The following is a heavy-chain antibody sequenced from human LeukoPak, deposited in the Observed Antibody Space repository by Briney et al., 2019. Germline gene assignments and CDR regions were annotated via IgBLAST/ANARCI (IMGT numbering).Heavy chain of an antibody. CDR1: GFTVSSYS. CDR3: ASFSASYGSGSYMGDAFDI. CDR2: ISSSSSYI. J-gene: IGHJ3*02. V-gene: IGHV3-21*01. Sequence: GGSRRLSCAASGFTVSSYSMNWVRQAPGKGLEWVSSISSSSSYIYYADSVKGRFTISRDNAKNSLYLQMNSLRAEDTAVYYCASFSASYGSGSYMGDAFDIWGQGTMVTVSS. D-gene: IGHD3-10*01.